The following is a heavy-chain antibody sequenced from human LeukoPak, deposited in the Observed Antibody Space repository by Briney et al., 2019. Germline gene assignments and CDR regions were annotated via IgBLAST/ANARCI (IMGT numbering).Heavy chain of an antibody. V-gene: IGHV4-59*01. Sequence: SETLSLTCTVSGGSISSYYWSWIRQPPGEGLEWIGYIYYSGSTNYNPSLKSRVTISVDTSKNQFSLKLSSVTAADTAVYYCARVPILIDAFDIWGQGTMVTVSS. D-gene: IGHD2-21*01. CDR1: GGSISSYY. CDR3: ARVPILIDAFDI. CDR2: IYYSGST. J-gene: IGHJ3*02.